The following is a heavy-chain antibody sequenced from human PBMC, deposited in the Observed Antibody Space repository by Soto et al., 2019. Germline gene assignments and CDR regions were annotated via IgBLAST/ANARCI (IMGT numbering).Heavy chain of an antibody. CDR2: IYAGGST. D-gene: IGHD3-22*01. CDR1: GFTVSSNY. V-gene: IGHV3-53*01. J-gene: IGHJ4*02. CDR3: ARERDTTGYILAY. Sequence: EVQLVESGGGLIQPGGSLRLSCAASGFTVSSNYMTWVRQAPGKGLEWVSLIYAGGSTYYADSVKGRFTISRDNSKNTLYRQMNNLRAEDTAVYYCARERDTTGYILAYWGQGTLVTVSS.